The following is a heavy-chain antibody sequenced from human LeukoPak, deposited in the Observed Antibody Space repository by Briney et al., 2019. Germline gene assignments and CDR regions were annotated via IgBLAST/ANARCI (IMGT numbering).Heavy chain of an antibody. CDR2: IYTSGST. J-gene: IGHJ1*01. Sequence: SQTLSLTCTVSGGSISSYYWSWIRQPAGKGLEWIGRIYTSGSTNYNPSLKSRVTMSVDTSKNQFSLKLSSVTAADTAVYYCARGRYYYDSSGYPEYFDHWGQGTLVTVSS. CDR3: ARGRYYYDSSGYPEYFDH. CDR1: GGSISSYY. V-gene: IGHV4-4*07. D-gene: IGHD3-22*01.